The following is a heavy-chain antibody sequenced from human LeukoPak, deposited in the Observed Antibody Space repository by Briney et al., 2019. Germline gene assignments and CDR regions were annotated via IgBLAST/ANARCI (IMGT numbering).Heavy chain of an antibody. V-gene: IGHV3-23*01. CDR1: GFNFSTYA. D-gene: IGHD3-16*01. Sequence: GGSLSLSCTASGFNFSTYAMSWVRQSQGKGLEWVSTIMGSDESTNNEDSTCYAHSVKGRFTISRDDSKNKFYLEMKSLRAEDTAVYYCVSEPGVSYVGGFDFWGQGTLITVSS. J-gene: IGHJ4*02. CDR3: VSEPGVSYVGGFDF. CDR2: IMGSDESTNNEDST.